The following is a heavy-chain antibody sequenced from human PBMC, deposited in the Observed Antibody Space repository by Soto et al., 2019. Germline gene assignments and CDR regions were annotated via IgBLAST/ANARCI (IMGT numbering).Heavy chain of an antibody. CDR2: IISVLGVT. V-gene: IGHV1-69*02. CDR1: GSTFSSYT. J-gene: IGHJ6*02. Sequence: QVQLVQSGAEVRKPGSSVEVSCMASGSTFSSYTVNWVRQAPGQGLEWIGRIISVLGVTHYARRFQGRFTITAGRSRKTAYMELTSLTSEDTAVYYCARRRYCGVDCYNKFSYGMDVWGQGTTVTVSS. CDR3: ARRRYCGVDCYNKFSYGMDV. D-gene: IGHD2-21*02.